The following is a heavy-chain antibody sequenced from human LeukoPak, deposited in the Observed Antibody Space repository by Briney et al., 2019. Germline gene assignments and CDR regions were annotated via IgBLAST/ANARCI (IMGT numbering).Heavy chain of an antibody. CDR1: GFTFSSYS. V-gene: IGHV3-7*01. CDR2: IKQDGSEK. D-gene: IGHD5-18*01. CDR3: ARAYHTAFDY. J-gene: IGHJ4*02. Sequence: PGGSLRLSCAASGFTFSSYSMSWVRQAPGKGLEWVANIKQDGSEKYYVDSVKGRFTISRDNDKNSLYLEMNSLRAEDTAVYYCARAYHTAFDYWGQGTLVTVSS.